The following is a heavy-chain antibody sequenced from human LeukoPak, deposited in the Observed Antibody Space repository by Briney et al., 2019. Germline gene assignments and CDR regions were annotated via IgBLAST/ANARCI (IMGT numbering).Heavy chain of an antibody. Sequence: SETLSLTCAVSGVSISNYYLSWIRQPPGKGLEWIGHIYFIGNTNYNPSLKSRVTISVDTSKNQFSLKLGSVTAADTAVHYCARGGIAVAGFDYWGQGTLVTVSS. D-gene: IGHD6-19*01. CDR1: GVSISNYY. CDR2: IYFIGNT. CDR3: ARGGIAVAGFDY. V-gene: IGHV4-59*01. J-gene: IGHJ4*02.